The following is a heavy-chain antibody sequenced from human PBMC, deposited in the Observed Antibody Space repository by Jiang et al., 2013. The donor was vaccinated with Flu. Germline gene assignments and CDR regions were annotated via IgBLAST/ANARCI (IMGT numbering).Heavy chain of an antibody. V-gene: IGHV4-59*01. Sequence: GSGLVKPSETLSLTCTVSGGSISSYYWSWIRQPPGKGLEWIGYIYYSGSTNYNPSLKSRVTISVDTSKNQFSLKLSSVTAADTAVYYCARGIEIVGGGGWLLDIWGQGTSGHRLF. J-gene: IGHJ3*02. CDR3: ARGIEIVGGGGWLLDI. CDR2: IYYSGST. D-gene: IGHD2/OR15-2a*01. CDR1: GGSISSYY.